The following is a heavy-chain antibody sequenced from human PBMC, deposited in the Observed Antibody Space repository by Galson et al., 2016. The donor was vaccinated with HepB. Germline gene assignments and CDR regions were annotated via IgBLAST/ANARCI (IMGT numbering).Heavy chain of an antibody. Sequence: TLSLTCAVYGGSFSGYYWRWIRQPPGKGLEWIGEINHSGSTNYNPSLKSRVTISVDTSKNQFSLKLSSVTAADTAVYYRARGDNPDYGDYASAYYYMDVWGKGTTVTVSS. J-gene: IGHJ6*03. CDR1: GGSFSGYY. CDR3: ARGDNPDYGDYASAYYYMDV. CDR2: INHSGST. D-gene: IGHD4-17*01. V-gene: IGHV4-34*01.